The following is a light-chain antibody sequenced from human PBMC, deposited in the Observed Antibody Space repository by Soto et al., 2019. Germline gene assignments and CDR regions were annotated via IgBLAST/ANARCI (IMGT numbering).Light chain of an antibody. V-gene: IGKV1-39*01. CDR3: QQSYSTPPIT. J-gene: IGKJ5*01. CDR1: HSISRY. CDR2: AAS. Sequence: DIQMTQSPSSLSASVGDRVTITWRASHSISRYLNWYQQKPGQATKLLIYAASSLQSGVPSRSRGSGSGTDFTLTISSLQPEDFATYYCQQSYSTPPITFGQGTRLEI.